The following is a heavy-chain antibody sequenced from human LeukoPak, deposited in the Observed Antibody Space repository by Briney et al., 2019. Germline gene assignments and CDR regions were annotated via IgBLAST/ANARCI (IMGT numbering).Heavy chain of an antibody. V-gene: IGHV5-51*04. D-gene: IGHD3-10*01. Sequence: GESLKISCKGSGYTFTNYWIAWVRQMPGEGLDWMAIMYPGDSDTRYSPSFQGQVTIAADKPISTAYLQWSSLQASDTAIYYCARGGTYGSDEFDYWGQGTRVTVSS. CDR2: MYPGDSDT. CDR1: GYTFTNYW. J-gene: IGHJ4*02. CDR3: ARGGTYGSDEFDY.